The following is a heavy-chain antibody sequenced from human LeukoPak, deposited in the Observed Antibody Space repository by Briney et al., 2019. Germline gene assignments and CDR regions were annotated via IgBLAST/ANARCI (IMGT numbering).Heavy chain of an antibody. CDR3: ARGDYSNYMFDP. J-gene: IGHJ5*02. CDR1: GGSISSGGYY. CDR2: IYHTGTT. D-gene: IGHD4-11*01. V-gene: IGHV4-31*03. Sequence: SQTLSLPCTVSGGSISSGGYYWTWIRQHPGKGLEWIGFIYHTGTTHYNPSLKSRITISVDTSDNQFSLRLSSVTAADAAVYYCARGDYSNYMFDPWGQGTLVTVSS.